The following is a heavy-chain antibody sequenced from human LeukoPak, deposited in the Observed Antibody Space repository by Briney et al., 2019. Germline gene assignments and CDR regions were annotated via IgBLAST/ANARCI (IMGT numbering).Heavy chain of an antibody. CDR3: ARWGRGYSYGYLSPGRGNDY. CDR2: ISSSSSTI. J-gene: IGHJ4*02. D-gene: IGHD5-18*01. Sequence: GGSLRLSCAASGFTFSSYSMNWVRQAPGKGLEWVSYISSSSSTIYYADSVKGRFTISRDNAKNSLYLQMNSLRAEDTAVYYCARWGRGYSYGYLSPGRGNDYWGQGTLVTVSS. V-gene: IGHV3-48*04. CDR1: GFTFSSYS.